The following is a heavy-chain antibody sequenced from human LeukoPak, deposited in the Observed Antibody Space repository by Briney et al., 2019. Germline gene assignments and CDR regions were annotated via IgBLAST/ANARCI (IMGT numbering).Heavy chain of an antibody. CDR3: ARQIASAGTAGFDF. V-gene: IGHV4-4*07. CDR2: IYSTGST. CDR1: GGSISSYY. J-gene: IGHJ4*02. D-gene: IGHD6-13*01. Sequence: KPSETLSLTRTVSGGSISSYYWSWIRLPAGKGLEWIGRIYSTGSTNYNPSLKSRVTMSVDTSKNQFSLRLRSVTAADTAVYYCARQIASAGTAGFDFWGQGALVTVSS.